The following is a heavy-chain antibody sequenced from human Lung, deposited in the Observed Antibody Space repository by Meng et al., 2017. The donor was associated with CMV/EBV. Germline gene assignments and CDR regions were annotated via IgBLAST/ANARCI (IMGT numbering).Heavy chain of an antibody. D-gene: IGHD6-13*01. CDR2: ISSSSSYI. Sequence: GESLKISCAASGFTFSSYSMNWVHQAPGKGLEWVSSISSSSSYIYYADSVKGRFTISRDNAKNSLYLQMNSLRAEDTAVYYCARDHRTSIAAAGTVDYWGQGTLVTVSS. V-gene: IGHV3-21*01. CDR1: GFTFSSYS. J-gene: IGHJ4*02. CDR3: ARDHRTSIAAAGTVDY.